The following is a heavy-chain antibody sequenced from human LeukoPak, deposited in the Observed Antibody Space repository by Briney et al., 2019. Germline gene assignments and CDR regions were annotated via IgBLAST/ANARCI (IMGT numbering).Heavy chain of an antibody. CDR3: AKGTMSQHRGAFDI. V-gene: IGHV3-23*01. J-gene: IGHJ3*02. Sequence: GGSLRLSCAASGFTFSSYGMSWVRQAPGKGLEWVSSIIGTGGSTRYADSVKGRFTISRDNSKNTLYLQMNSLRAEDTAVYYCAKGTMSQHRGAFDIWGQGTMVIVSS. CDR1: GFTFSSYG. D-gene: IGHD3-22*01. CDR2: IIGTGGST.